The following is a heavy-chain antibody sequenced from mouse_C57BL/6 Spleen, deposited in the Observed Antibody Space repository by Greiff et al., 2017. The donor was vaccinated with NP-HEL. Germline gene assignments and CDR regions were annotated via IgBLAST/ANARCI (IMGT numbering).Heavy chain of an antibody. D-gene: IGHD2-3*01. CDR2: INPSSGYT. CDR1: GYTFTSYW. Sequence: VQLQQSGAELAKPGASVKLSCKASGYTFTSYWMHWVKQRPGQGLVWIGYINPSSGYTKYNQKFKDKATLTADKSSSTAYMQLSSLTYEDSAVYYCARGELLYYYAMDYWGQGTSVTVSS. V-gene: IGHV1-7*01. J-gene: IGHJ4*01. CDR3: ARGELLYYYAMDY.